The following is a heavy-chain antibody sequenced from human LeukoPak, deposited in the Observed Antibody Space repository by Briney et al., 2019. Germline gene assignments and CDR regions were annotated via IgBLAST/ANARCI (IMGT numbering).Heavy chain of an antibody. V-gene: IGHV4-34*01. CDR2: INHSGST. Sequence: PSETLSLTCAVYGGSFSGYYWSWIRQPPGKGLEWIGEINHSGSTNYNPSLKSRVTISVDTSKNQFSLKLSSVTAADTAVYYCARDRGYYDSSGQAYYYYMDVWGKGTTVTVSS. J-gene: IGHJ6*03. D-gene: IGHD3-22*01. CDR1: GGSFSGYY. CDR3: ARDRGYYDSSGQAYYYYMDV.